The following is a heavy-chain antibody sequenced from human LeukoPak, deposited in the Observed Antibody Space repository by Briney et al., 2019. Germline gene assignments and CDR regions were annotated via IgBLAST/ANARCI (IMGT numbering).Heavy chain of an antibody. CDR2: IYTSGST. Sequence: SETLSLTCTVSGGSISSYYWSWIRQPAGKGLEWIGRIYTSGSTNYNPSLKSRVTISVDTSKNQFSLKLSSVTAADTAVYYCARGHSRYCSSTSCYPRGGAWFDPWGQGTLVTVSS. CDR1: GGSISSYY. J-gene: IGHJ5*02. CDR3: ARGHSRYCSSTSCYPRGGAWFDP. D-gene: IGHD2-2*01. V-gene: IGHV4-4*07.